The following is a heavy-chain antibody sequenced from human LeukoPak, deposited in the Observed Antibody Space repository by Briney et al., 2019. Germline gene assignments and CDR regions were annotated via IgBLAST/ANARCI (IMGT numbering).Heavy chain of an antibody. J-gene: IGHJ4*02. V-gene: IGHV3-23*01. CDR1: GFTFSSYA. D-gene: IGHD2-2*01. CDR2: ISGSGGST. Sequence: GGSLRLSCAASGFTFSSYAMSWVRQAPGKGLEWVSAISGSGGSTYYADSVKGRFTISRDNSKNTLYLQMNSLRAEGTAVYYCAKDLVPAVSRYYFDYWGQGTLVTVSS. CDR3: AKDLVPAVSRYYFDY.